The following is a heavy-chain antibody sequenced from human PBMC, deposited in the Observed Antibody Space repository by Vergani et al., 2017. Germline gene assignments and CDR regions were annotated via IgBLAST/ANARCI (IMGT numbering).Heavy chain of an antibody. V-gene: IGHV3-21*01. Sequence: EVQLVESGGGLVKPGGSLRLSCAASGFTFSSYSMNWGRQAPGKGLEWVSSMSSSSRQKYYTDSVKGRFTISRDNAKNSLYLQMNSLRAEDTAVYYCARAMMHRPDAFDIWGQGTMVTVSS. CDR3: ARAMMHRPDAFDI. J-gene: IGHJ3*02. CDR1: GFTFSSYS. D-gene: IGHD1-14*01. CDR2: MSSSSRQK.